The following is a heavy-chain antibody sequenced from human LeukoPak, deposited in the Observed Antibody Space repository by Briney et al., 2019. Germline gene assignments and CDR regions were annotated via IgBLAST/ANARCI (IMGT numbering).Heavy chain of an antibody. V-gene: IGHV1-46*01. J-gene: IGHJ4*02. CDR3: ARVLNGYNIRDYFDY. D-gene: IGHD5-24*01. CDR1: GYTFTSYY. Sequence: ASVTVSCKASGYTFTSYYIHWVRQAPGQGLEWMGLINPSGGSTNYAQKFQGRVTMTRDTSTSTVYMELSSLRSDDTAVYYCARVLNGYNIRDYFDYWGQGTLVTISS. CDR2: INPSGGST.